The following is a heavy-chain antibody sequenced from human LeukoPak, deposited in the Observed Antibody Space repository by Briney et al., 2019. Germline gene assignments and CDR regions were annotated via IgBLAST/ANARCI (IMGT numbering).Heavy chain of an antibody. CDR2: ISGSGGST. CDR3: AKAIVVVVAARYLDY. J-gene: IGHJ4*02. V-gene: IGHV3-23*01. D-gene: IGHD2-15*01. Sequence: PGGSLRLSCAASGFTFSSYAISWVRQAPGQGLEWVSAISGSGGSTYYADSVKGRFTISRDNSKNTLYLQMNSLRAEDTAVYYCAKAIVVVVAARYLDYWGQGTLVTVSS. CDR1: GFTFSSYA.